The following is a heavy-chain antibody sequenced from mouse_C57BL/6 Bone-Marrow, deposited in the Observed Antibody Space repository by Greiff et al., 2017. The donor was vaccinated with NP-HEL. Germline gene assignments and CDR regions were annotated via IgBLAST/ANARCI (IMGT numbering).Heavy chain of an antibody. CDR2: ISGGGGNT. J-gene: IGHJ4*01. V-gene: IGHV5-9*01. Sequence: DVMLVESGGGLVKPGGSLKLSCAASGFTFSSYTMSWVRQTPEKRLEWVATISGGGGNTYYPDSVKGRFTISRDNAKNTLYLQMSSLRSEDTALYYCARHYYGSSYYYAMDYWGQGTSVTVSS. CDR1: GFTFSSYT. D-gene: IGHD1-1*01. CDR3: ARHYYGSSYYYAMDY.